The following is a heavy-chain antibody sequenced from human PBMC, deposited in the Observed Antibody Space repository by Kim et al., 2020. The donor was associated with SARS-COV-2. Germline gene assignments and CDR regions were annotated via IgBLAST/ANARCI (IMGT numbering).Heavy chain of an antibody. D-gene: IGHD3-9*01. CDR3: ARGFRGQDAGILTGYSETKFFDY. V-gene: IGHV4-34*01. Sequence: SETLSLTCAVYGGSFSGYYWSWIRQPPGKGLEWIGEINHSGSTNYNPSLKSRVTISVDTSKNQFSLKLSSVTAADTAVYYCARGFRGQDAGILTGYSETKFFDYWGQGTLVTVSS. CDR1: GGSFSGYY. CDR2: INHSGST. J-gene: IGHJ4*02.